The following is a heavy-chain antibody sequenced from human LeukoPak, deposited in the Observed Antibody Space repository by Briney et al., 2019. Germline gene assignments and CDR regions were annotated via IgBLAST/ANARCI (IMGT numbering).Heavy chain of an antibody. D-gene: IGHD3-3*01. CDR1: GFTFSSYG. V-gene: IGHV3-30*02. Sequence: GGSLRLSGAASGFTFSSYGMHWARQAPGKGLEWVAFIRYDGSNKYYADSVKGRFTISRDNSKNTLYLQMNSLRAEDTAVYYCAKGVGHYDFWSGYSYETYYYYYMDVWGKGTTVTVSS. J-gene: IGHJ6*03. CDR3: AKGVGHYDFWSGYSYETYYYYYMDV. CDR2: IRYDGSNK.